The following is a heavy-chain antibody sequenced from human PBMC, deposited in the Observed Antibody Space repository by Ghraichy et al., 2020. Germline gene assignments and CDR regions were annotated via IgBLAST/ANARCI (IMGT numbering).Heavy chain of an antibody. J-gene: IGHJ3*01. CDR3: ARDGLYAYDL. V-gene: IGHV3-74*01. CDR2: INGDESKT. CDR1: GFTFSNYW. Sequence: GGSLRLSCAASGFTFSNYWMHWVRQAPGKGLVWVSYINGDESKTRYADSVRGRFTISRDNAKNTLYLQMNSLRAEDTAVYYCARDGLYAYDLWGQGTMVTGSS. D-gene: IGHD3-10*01.